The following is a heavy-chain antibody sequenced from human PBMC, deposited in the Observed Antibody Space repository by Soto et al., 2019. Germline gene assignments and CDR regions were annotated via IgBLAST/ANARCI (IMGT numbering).Heavy chain of an antibody. CDR3: ARAGWVYSYCRTHKKDHYYYMHV. CDR2: INPSGGST. J-gene: IGHJ6*03. D-gene: IGHD5-18*01. V-gene: IGHV1-46*03. CDR1: GYTFTSYY. Sequence: GASVKVSCKASGYTFTSYYMHWVRQAPGQGLEWMGIINPSGGSTSYAQKFQGRVTMTRDTSTSTVYMELSSLRSEDTAVYYCARAGWVYSYCRTHKKDHYYYMHVWGKGTTVTVSS.